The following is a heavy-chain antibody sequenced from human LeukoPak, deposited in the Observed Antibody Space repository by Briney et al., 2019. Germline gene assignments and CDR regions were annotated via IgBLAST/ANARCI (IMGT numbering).Heavy chain of an antibody. J-gene: IGHJ4*02. V-gene: IGHV4-30-4*08. CDR2: IYYSGST. D-gene: IGHD6-19*01. CDR3: AREPRYSSGGMVDY. CDR1: GGSISSGDYY. Sequence: SQTLSLTCTVSGGSISSGDYYWSWIRQPPGKGLEWIGYIYYSGSTYYNPSLKSRVTISVDTSKNQFSLKLSSVTAADTAVYYCAREPRYSSGGMVDYWGQGTLVTASS.